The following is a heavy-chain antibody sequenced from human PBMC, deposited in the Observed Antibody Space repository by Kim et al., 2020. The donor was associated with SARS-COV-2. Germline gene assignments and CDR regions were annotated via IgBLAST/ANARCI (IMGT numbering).Heavy chain of an antibody. D-gene: IGHD2-15*01. J-gene: IGHJ6*02. V-gene: IGHV3-33*01. CDR2: IWYDGSNK. Sequence: GGSLRLSCAASGFTFSSYGMHWVRQAPGKGLEWVAVIWYDGSNKYYADSVKGRFTISRDNSKNTLYLQMNSLRAEDTAVYYCAREGRVGAEGYGMDVWGPGTTVTVSS. CDR3: AREGRVGAEGYGMDV. CDR1: GFTFSSYG.